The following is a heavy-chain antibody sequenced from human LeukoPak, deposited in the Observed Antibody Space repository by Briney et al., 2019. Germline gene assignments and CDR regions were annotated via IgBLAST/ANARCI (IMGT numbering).Heavy chain of an antibody. J-gene: IGHJ6*02. CDR1: GFTFSSYG. CDR3: ARDLSGLDRDPMDV. D-gene: IGHD3-9*01. CDR2: IWYDGSNK. Sequence: PGGSLRLSCAASGFTFSSYGMHWVRQAPGKGLEWVAVIWYDGSNKYYADSVKGRFTISRDNSKNTLYLQMNSLRAEDTAVYYCARDLSGLDRDPMDVWGQGTTVTVSS. V-gene: IGHV3-33*08.